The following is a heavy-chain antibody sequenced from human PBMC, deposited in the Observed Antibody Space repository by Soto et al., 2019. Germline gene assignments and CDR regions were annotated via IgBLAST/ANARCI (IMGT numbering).Heavy chain of an antibody. D-gene: IGHD2-15*01. V-gene: IGHV1-3*01. CDR2: INPDNGNT. J-gene: IGHJ5*02. CDR1: GYSFTRYT. CDR3: ARGIATGQLDP. Sequence: ASVKVSCKAAGYSFTRYTMNWVRQAPGQRLEWMGWINPDNGNTKSSQKFQDRVIITRDTSASTAYMDLSSLRSEDTAVYYCARGIATGQLDPWGQGTLVTVSS.